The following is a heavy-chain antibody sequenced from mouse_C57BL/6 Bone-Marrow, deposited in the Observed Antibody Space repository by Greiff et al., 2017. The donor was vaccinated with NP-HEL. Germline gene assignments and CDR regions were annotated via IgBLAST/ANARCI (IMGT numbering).Heavy chain of an antibody. CDR2: IDPENGDT. D-gene: IGHD2-4*01. CDR3: TTRDYDYDGAWFAY. Sequence: EVKLQESGAELVRPGASVKLSCTASGFNIKDDYMHWVKQRPEQGLEWIGWIDPENGDTEYASKFQGKATITADTSSNTAYLQLSSLTSEDTAVYYCTTRDYDYDGAWFAYWGQGTLVTVSA. J-gene: IGHJ3*01. CDR1: GFNIKDDY. V-gene: IGHV14-4*01.